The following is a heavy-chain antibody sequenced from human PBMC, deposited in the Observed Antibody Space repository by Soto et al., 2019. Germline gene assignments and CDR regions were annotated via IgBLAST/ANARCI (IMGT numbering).Heavy chain of an antibody. CDR3: ARARSKDYPNHGMDV. V-gene: IGHV4-39*01. Sequence: SETLSLTCTVSGGSISSNINYWVWIRQPPGKGLEWIGSRYSSGSTYYNPSLKSRVTMSLDTSKNLFSVKLNSVTAADTAVYYCARARSKDYPNHGMDVWGQGTTVTVSS. D-gene: IGHD4-17*01. CDR1: GGSISSNINY. CDR2: RYSSGST. J-gene: IGHJ6*02.